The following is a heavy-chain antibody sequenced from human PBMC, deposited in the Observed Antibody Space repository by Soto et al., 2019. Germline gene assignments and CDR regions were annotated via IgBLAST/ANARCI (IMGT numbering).Heavy chain of an antibody. CDR1: GFTFSAYA. Sequence: GGSLRLSGEASGFTFSAYAMNWVRQAPGQGLEWVSYISSRSDTLYYADSVKGRFTISRDTAKNSVYLQVNNLRDEDTAVYYCARDWDIVILSVPIPNYNYGMDVWGQGTTVTVSS. CDR2: ISSRSDTL. J-gene: IGHJ6*02. V-gene: IGHV3-48*02. CDR3: ARDWDIVILSVPIPNYNYGMDV. D-gene: IGHD2-15*01.